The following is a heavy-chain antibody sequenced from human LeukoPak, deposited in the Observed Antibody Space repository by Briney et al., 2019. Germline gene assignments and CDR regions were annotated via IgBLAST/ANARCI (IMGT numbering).Heavy chain of an antibody. CDR1: GDSITSGDYY. J-gene: IGHJ4*02. Sequence: SETLSLTCTVSGDSITSGDYYWRWIRQPPGKGLERIGSIYYSWSTYSNPSIKSRVTISVDSCKNKFSLKLISVTDADTAVYYCTRNRRSYDSSGYQNYFAYWGQGTLVIVSS. CDR3: TRNRRSYDSSGYQNYFAY. V-gene: IGHV4-39*01. D-gene: IGHD3-22*01. CDR2: IYYSWST.